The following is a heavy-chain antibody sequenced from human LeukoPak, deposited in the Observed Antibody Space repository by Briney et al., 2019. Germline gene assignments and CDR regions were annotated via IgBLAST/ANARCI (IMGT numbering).Heavy chain of an antibody. V-gene: IGHV4-39*01. Sequence: KTSETLSLTCTVSGGSISSSSYYWGWIRQPPGKGLEWIGSFYYNGNTYYNPSLMSRVTISVDTSKNQFSLKLSSVTAADTAVYYCARSLLAFDYWGQGTLVTVSS. CDR3: ARSLLAFDY. CDR2: FYYNGNT. D-gene: IGHD2-8*02. CDR1: GGSISSSSYY. J-gene: IGHJ4*02.